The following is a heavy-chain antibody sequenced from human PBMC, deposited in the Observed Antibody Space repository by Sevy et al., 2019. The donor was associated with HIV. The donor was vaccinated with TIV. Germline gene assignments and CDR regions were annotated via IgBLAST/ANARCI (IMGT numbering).Heavy chain of an antibody. J-gene: IGHJ4*02. D-gene: IGHD3-22*01. CDR1: GYRFTSYW. V-gene: IGHV5-51*01. CDR3: ARRGYDSSGYPQYYFDY. Sequence: GETLKISCKGSGYRFTSYWVGWVRQMPGKGLEWMGIIYPGDSDTRYSPSFQGQVTISADKSISTAYLRWSSLKASDTALYLCARRGYDSSGYPQYYFDYWGQGTLVTVSS. CDR2: IYPGDSDT.